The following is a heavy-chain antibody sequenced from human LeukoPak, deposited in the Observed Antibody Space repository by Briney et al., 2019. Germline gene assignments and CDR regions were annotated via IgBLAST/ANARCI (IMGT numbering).Heavy chain of an antibody. CDR3: AKDRIVVVTTPFYYGMDV. D-gene: IGHD2-21*02. J-gene: IGHJ6*02. CDR2: ISYDGNNR. V-gene: IGHV3-30*18. Sequence: PGGSLRLSCAASGFTFSSYGMHWVRQAPGKGLEWVAVISYDGNNRYYADSVKGRFTTSRDNSKNTLYLQMNSLRAEDTAVYYCAKDRIVVVTTPFYYGMDVWGQGTTVTVSS. CDR1: GFTFSSYG.